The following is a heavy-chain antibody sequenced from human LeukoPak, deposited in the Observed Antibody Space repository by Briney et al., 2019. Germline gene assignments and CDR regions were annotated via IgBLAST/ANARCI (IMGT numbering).Heavy chain of an antibody. J-gene: IGHJ3*02. CDR3: ARGGISRLAFDI. CDR2: IIPIFGTA. Sequence: SVKVSCKASGGTFSSYAISWVRQAPGQGLEWMGGIIPIFGTANYAQKFQGRVMITADESTSTAYMELSSLRSEDTAVYYCARGGISRLAFDIWGQGTMVTVSS. V-gene: IGHV1-69*13. D-gene: IGHD2/OR15-2a*01. CDR1: GGTFSSYA.